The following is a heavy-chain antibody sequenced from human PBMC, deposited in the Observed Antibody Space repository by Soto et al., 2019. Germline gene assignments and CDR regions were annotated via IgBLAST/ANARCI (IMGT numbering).Heavy chain of an antibody. CDR1: GVSINNSHSF. CDR3: GRVVEGATRHTDFDS. V-gene: IGHV4-39*01. D-gene: IGHD2-21*01. Sequence: SETLSLTCAVSGVSINNSHSFWGWIRQPPGKGLEFIANVYYSGSAHYNPSFKSRVTISVDTATNQVSLRMSSVTAADTAVYFCGRVVEGATRHTDFDSWGQGTLVTVSS. CDR2: VYYSGSA. J-gene: IGHJ5*01.